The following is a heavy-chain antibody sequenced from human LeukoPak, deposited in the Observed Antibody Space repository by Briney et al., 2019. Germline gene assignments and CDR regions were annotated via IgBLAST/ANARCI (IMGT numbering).Heavy chain of an antibody. Sequence: GGSLRLSCAASGFTFSIYAVHWVRQAPGKGLEWVAIISSDGSDKYYADSVKGRFTISRDNSKNTLYLQMNSLRAEDTAIYYCAKDSLRTLPAASFDYWGQGTLVTVSS. D-gene: IGHD2-2*01. J-gene: IGHJ4*02. V-gene: IGHV3-30*04. CDR2: ISSDGSDK. CDR3: AKDSLRTLPAASFDY. CDR1: GFTFSIYA.